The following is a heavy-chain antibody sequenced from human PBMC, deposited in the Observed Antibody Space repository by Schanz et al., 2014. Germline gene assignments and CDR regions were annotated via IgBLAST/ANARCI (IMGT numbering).Heavy chain of an antibody. J-gene: IGHJ3*01. D-gene: IGHD5-12*01. V-gene: IGHV3-NL1*01. CDR3: ARDEGRDGYNLAFDV. CDR1: GFTFSSCG. CDR2: VYMSAAST. Sequence: LVESGGGVVQPGRSLRLSCAASGFTFSSCGMHWVRQAPGKGLEWVSTVYMSAASTRYADSVKGRFIISRDSSKNTLFLQMNSLRPEDTALYFCARDEGRDGYNLAFDVWGQGTLVTVSS.